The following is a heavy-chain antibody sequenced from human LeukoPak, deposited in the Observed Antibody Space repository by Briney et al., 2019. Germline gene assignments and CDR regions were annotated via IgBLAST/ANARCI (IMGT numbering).Heavy chain of an antibody. CDR3: ARLSGTTSDFDY. V-gene: IGHV1-2*02. CDR2: INPNSGGT. J-gene: IGHJ4*02. CDR1: GYTFTGYY. Sequence: ASVKVSCKASGYTFTGYYMHWVRQAPGQGLGWMGWINPNSGGTNYAQKFQGRVTMTRDTSISTAYMELSRLRSDDTAVYYCARLSGTTSDFDYWGQGTLVTVSS. D-gene: IGHD1-1*01.